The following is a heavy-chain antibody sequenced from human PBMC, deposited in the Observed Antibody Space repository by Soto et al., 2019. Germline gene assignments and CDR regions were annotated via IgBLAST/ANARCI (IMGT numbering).Heavy chain of an antibody. Sequence: SETLSLTCTVSGCSIISGYYYVSFIRQPPWKGLEWIGYIYYSGYTYYNPSLKSRVTMSVDKSKNQFSLKLSSVTAADTAVYNCARYCGGDCLTIRGMEVWGKRTTVNVSS. D-gene: IGHD2-21*02. CDR2: IYYSGYT. V-gene: IGHV4-30-4*01. CDR3: ARYCGGDCLTIRGMEV. J-gene: IGHJ6*04. CDR1: GCSIISGYYY.